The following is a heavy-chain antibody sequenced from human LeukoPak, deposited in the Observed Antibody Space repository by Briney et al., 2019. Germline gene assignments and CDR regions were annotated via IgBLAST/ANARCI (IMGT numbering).Heavy chain of an antibody. D-gene: IGHD6-13*01. CDR3: ARDSRTTWPAIGTEDY. V-gene: IGHV4-39*07. J-gene: IGHJ4*02. CDR2: IFSSGNT. CDR1: SVSISSSTYY. Sequence: PETLSLTCTVSSVSISSSTYYWAWIRQPPGKGLEWIGSIFSSGNTYYNPSLKSRVTMSVDTSKNQFSLKVISVTAADTAVYYCARDSRTTWPAIGTEDYWGQGTLVTVSS.